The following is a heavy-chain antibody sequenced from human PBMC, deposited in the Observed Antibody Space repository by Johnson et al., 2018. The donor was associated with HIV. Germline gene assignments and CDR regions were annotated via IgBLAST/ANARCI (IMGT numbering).Heavy chain of an antibody. J-gene: IGHJ3*02. D-gene: IGHD1-1*01. CDR2: IGRSGTTI. CDR3: ARGGYNWNDFLNDAFDM. V-gene: IGHV3-11*04. CDR1: GFSLSDYY. Sequence: QVQLVESGGGLVKPGGSLRLSCAASGFSLSDYYMSWIRQAPGKGLEWISYIGRSGTTIYYADSVKGRFTISRDNTKNSLYLQMNSLRAEDTAVYYCARGGYNWNDFLNDAFDMWGQGTVVTVSS.